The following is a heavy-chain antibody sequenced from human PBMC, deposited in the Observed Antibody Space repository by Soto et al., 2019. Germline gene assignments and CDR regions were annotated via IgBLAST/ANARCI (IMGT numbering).Heavy chain of an antibody. CDR1: GFTFSGSA. Sequence: XGSLRLSCAASGFTFSGSAMHWVRQASGKGLDWVGRIRSKANSYATAYAASVKGRFTISRDDSKNTAYLQMNSLKTEDTAVYYCTRLEVGSYGSGDSYYYYGMDVSGQGTTVTVSS. CDR2: IRSKANSYAT. V-gene: IGHV3-73*01. J-gene: IGHJ6*02. CDR3: TRLEVGSYGSGDSYYYYGMDV. D-gene: IGHD3-10*01.